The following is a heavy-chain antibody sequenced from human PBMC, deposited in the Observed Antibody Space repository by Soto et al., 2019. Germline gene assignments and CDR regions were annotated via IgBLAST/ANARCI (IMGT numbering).Heavy chain of an antibody. Sequence: GGSLRLSCVVSVFPFGANAMGWVRQAPGKGLEWVSGLSNTGRRTSYADSVKGRFNISRDNSENTVYLQMNSLRVEDTAVYYCATEMGATQGPFDNWGQGTLVTVSS. J-gene: IGHJ4*02. V-gene: IGHV3-23*01. CDR3: ATEMGATQGPFDN. CDR1: VFPFGANA. D-gene: IGHD1-26*01. CDR2: LSNTGRRT.